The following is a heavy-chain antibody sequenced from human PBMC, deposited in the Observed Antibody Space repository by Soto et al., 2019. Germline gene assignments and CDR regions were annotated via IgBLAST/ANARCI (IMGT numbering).Heavy chain of an antibody. CDR3: ARGRSLLFRQYYHYYHIDV. Sequence: EVQLVESGGGLVQPGGSLRLSCAASGFTVSSNYMSWVRQAPGKGLEWVSVIYSGGSTYYADSVKGRFTISRHNSKNTLHLQMNSLRAEDTAVYYCARGRSLLFRQYYHYYHIDVWGKGTTVTVSS. CDR1: GFTVSSNY. CDR2: IYSGGST. D-gene: IGHD1-26*01. V-gene: IGHV3-66*01. J-gene: IGHJ6*03.